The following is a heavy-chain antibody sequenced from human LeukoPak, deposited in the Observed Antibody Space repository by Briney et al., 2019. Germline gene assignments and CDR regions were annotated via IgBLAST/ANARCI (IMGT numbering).Heavy chain of an antibody. D-gene: IGHD5-24*01. CDR3: ARGRGGYNLDY. V-gene: IGHV3-23*01. Sequence: PGGSLRLSCAASGFTFSSYAMSWVRQAPGKGLEWVSGISGSGGSTYYADSVKGRFTISRDNSKNTLYLQMNSLGAEDTAVYYCARGRGGYNLDYWGQGTLVTVSS. CDR1: GFTFSSYA. CDR2: ISGSGGST. J-gene: IGHJ4*02.